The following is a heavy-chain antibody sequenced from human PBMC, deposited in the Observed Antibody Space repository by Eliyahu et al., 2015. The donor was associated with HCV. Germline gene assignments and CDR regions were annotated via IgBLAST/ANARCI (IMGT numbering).Heavy chain of an antibody. CDR1: GFTFXSYW. J-gene: IGHJ3*02. CDR3: ARGIRGSRAFDI. Sequence: EVQLVESGGGLVQPGGSLXXSCAASGFTFXSYWMHWVRQAPGKGLVWVXRINSDGSSTRYADSVKGRFTISRDDAKNTLYLQVNSLRAEDTAMYYCARGIRGSRAFDIWGQGTMVTVSS. V-gene: IGHV3-74*01. CDR2: INSDGSST. D-gene: IGHD3-16*01.